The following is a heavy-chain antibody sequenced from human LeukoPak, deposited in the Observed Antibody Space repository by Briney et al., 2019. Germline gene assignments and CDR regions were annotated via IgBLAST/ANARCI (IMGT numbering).Heavy chain of an antibody. J-gene: IGHJ2*01. CDR2: VSDSGGS. V-gene: IGHV4-34*01. CDR1: GGSLNNYF. D-gene: IGHD3-10*01. CDR3: ARCEGVVGAPFDL. Sequence: SEPLSLTCAVSGGSLNNYFWNWIRQAPGKGLEWIGEVSDSGGSNYNPSLESRLTISVDTSKDQFSLNLYSVTAADTAVYYCARCEGVVGAPFDLWGRGTLVTVSS.